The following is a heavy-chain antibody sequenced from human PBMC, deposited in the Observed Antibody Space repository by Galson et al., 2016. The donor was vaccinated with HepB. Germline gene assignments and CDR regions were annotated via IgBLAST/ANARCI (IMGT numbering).Heavy chain of an antibody. J-gene: IGHJ4*02. Sequence: SETLSLTCVVSGGSMSSRNWWSWLRQSPGKGLEWIGEIYKSGTTNYNPSLRDRVSISIDMSKKLFSLTLLSVTAADTAVYYCAPLGYCSGDDCYSADHWSQGTLVTVSS. D-gene: IGHD2-15*01. CDR2: IYKSGTT. CDR3: APLGYCSGDDCYSADH. V-gene: IGHV4-4*02. CDR1: GGSMSSRNW.